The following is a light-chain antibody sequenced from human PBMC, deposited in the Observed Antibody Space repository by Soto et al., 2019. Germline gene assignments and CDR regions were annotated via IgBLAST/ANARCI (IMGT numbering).Light chain of an antibody. V-gene: IGKV2-29*03. CDR1: HSLLHITGETF. Sequence: VVTQAPLSLSVAPGQPASISCKSSHSLLHITGETFLFWYLQKPGQSPQLLIYEVSTRVSGVPDRFSGSGSGTDFTLKISRVEAEDVGVYYCMQALQTPPTFGQGTRLEIK. CDR3: MQALQTPPT. CDR2: EVS. J-gene: IGKJ5*01.